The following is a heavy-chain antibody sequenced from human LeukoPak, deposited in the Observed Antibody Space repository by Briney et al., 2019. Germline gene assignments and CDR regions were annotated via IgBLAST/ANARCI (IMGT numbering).Heavy chain of an antibody. CDR2: IYTSGST. Sequence: SQTLSPTCTVSGGSISSGSYYWSWIRQPAGKGLEWIGRIYTSGSTNYSPSLKSRVTISVDTSKNQFSLKLSSVTAADTAVYYCARDVCTNSVCYQFDYWGQGTLVTVSS. D-gene: IGHD2-8*01. J-gene: IGHJ4*02. V-gene: IGHV4-61*02. CDR3: ARDVCTNSVCYQFDY. CDR1: GGSISSGSYY.